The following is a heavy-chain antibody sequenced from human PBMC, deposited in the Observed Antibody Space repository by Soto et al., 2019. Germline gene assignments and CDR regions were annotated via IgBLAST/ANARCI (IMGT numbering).Heavy chain of an antibody. V-gene: IGHV4-59*08. CDR2: IHDSGTT. CDR3: ARPTSWFGDIL. J-gene: IGHJ4*02. D-gene: IGHD3-10*01. CDR1: GASITTYY. Sequence: QVRLQESGPGLLKPSETLSLTCSVSGASITTYYWSWFRQSPGKGLEWIGYIHDSGTTKYNASLESRVTMSVDTSKTHLSPRLHPVTAAATAGYYCARPTSWFGDILWGQGTLVTVTS.